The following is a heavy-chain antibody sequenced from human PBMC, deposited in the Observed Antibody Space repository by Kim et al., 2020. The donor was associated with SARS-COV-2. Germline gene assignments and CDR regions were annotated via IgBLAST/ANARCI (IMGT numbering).Heavy chain of an antibody. V-gene: IGHV4-59*01. D-gene: IGHD3-22*01. CDR2: T. Sequence: TNYNPSLKSRVTISVDTSKNQFSLKLSSVTAADTAVYYCARVPGYYSPDYWGQGTLVTVSS. CDR3: ARVPGYYSPDY. J-gene: IGHJ4*02.